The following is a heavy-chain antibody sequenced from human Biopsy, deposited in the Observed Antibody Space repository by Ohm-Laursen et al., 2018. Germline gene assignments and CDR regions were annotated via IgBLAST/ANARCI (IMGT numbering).Heavy chain of an antibody. J-gene: IGHJ2*01. CDR1: GDSISSYY. Sequence: GTLSLTCTVSGDSISSYYWSWIRQPPGKGLQWIGYVYYTGSTDYNPSLQSRVTIPVDTSRNHFSLRLRSVTPADTAIYYCARDRGYYSDRTVPGYFDLWGRGTLVTVYS. V-gene: IGHV4-59*01. CDR2: VYYTGST. CDR3: ARDRGYYSDRTVPGYFDL. D-gene: IGHD3-22*01.